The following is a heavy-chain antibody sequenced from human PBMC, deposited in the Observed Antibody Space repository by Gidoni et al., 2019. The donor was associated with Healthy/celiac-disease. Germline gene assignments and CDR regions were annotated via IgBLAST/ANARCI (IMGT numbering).Heavy chain of an antibody. CDR3: TRDRLEWSKIYYYGMDV. CDR1: GFTFGDYA. CDR2: IRSKAYGGTT. Sequence: EVQLVESGGGLVKPGRSLRRSCTASGFTFGDYAMSWFRQAPGKGLEWVGFIRSKAYGGTTEYAASVKGRFPISRDDSESIAYLQMNSLKTEDTAVYYCTRDRLEWSKIYYYGMDVWGQGTTVTVSS. V-gene: IGHV3-49*05. J-gene: IGHJ6*02. D-gene: IGHD3-3*01.